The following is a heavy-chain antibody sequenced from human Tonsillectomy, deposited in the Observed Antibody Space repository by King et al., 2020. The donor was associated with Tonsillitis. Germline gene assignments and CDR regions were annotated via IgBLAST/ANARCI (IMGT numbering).Heavy chain of an antibody. D-gene: IGHD3-16*01. J-gene: IGHJ4*02. Sequence: VQLVESGGGVVQPGRSLRLSCAASGFTFSSYAMHCVRQAPGKGLEWVAVISYDGSTKYYADSVKGRFTNSRDNSKNTLYLQMNSLRAEDTAVYYCARAFGGGIDYWGQGTLVTVSS. CDR2: ISYDGSTK. CDR1: GFTFSSYA. CDR3: ARAFGGGIDY. V-gene: IGHV3-30-3*01.